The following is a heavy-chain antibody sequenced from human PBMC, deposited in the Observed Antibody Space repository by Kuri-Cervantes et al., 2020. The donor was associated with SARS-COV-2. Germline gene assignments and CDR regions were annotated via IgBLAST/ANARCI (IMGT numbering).Heavy chain of an antibody. CDR3: SCSIYCSSTSCYTYGHFDY. J-gene: IGHJ4*02. CDR1: GGSFSGYH. D-gene: IGHD2-2*02. CDR2: INHSGST. V-gene: IGHV4-34*01. Sequence: SGSLRLSCAVYGGSFSGYHWSWIRQPPRKGLEWIWEINHSGSTNYNTSLNSRVTISVAKSKNQFSLKLSSVTAADTAVYYCSCSIYCSSTSCYTYGHFDYWGQGTLVTVSS.